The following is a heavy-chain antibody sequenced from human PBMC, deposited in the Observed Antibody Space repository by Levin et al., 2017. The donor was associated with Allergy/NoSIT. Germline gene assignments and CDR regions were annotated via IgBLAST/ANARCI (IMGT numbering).Heavy chain of an antibody. CDR1: GGSINISNYY. J-gene: IGHJ5*02. CDR2: IYYSGKT. Sequence: PGGSLRLSCTVSGGSINISNYYWGWIRQTPGKGLELIGTIYYSGKTYYAPSLKSRVTISVDTSKNQFSLKLTSVTAADTAVYYCTRHSYGRGRFDPWGQGTLVTVSS. D-gene: IGHD3-16*01. V-gene: IGHV4-39*01. CDR3: TRHSYGRGRFDP.